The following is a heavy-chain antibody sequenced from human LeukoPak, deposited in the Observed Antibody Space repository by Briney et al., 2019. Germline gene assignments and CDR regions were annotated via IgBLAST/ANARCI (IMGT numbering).Heavy chain of an antibody. J-gene: IGHJ6*03. CDR1: GGSISSYY. Sequence: SETLSLTCTVSGGSISSYYWSWIRQPAGKGLEWIGRIYTSGSTNYNPSLKSRVTMSVDTSKNQFSLKLSSVTAADTAVYYCARGVAVALYYYYYYMDVWGKGTTVTISS. V-gene: IGHV4-4*07. CDR3: ARGVAVALYYYYYYMDV. D-gene: IGHD6-19*01. CDR2: IYTSGST.